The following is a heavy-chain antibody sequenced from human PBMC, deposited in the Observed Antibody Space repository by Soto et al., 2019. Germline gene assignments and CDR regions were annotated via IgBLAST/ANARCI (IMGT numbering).Heavy chain of an antibody. CDR1: GYTFTSFG. J-gene: IGHJ4*02. D-gene: IGHD4-17*01. CDR2: ISPETGKT. CDR3: TPDLCFISPSTVTTDAY. Sequence: VQLVQSGAELKKPGASVRFSCKASGYTFTSFGVSWVRQAPGEGPEWMGWISPETGKTAYSYKFQDRVSMNADASTTTFYLDLGSLRSDDTAVYYCTPDLCFISPSTVTTDAYWGQGTLVTVSS. V-gene: IGHV1-18*04.